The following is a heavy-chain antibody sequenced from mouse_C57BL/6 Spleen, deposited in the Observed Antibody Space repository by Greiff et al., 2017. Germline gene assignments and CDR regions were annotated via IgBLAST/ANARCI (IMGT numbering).Heavy chain of an antibody. J-gene: IGHJ4*01. Sequence: EVQLVESGGGLVQPKGSLKLSCAASGFTFNTYAMHWVRQAPGKGLEWVARIRSKCSNYATYSPDSVKDRFTISRNDSQSMLYLQMNNLKTEDTAMYYCVRSLGMDYWGQGTSVTVSS. CDR3: VRSLGMDY. CDR2: IRSKCSNYAT. V-gene: IGHV10-3*01. CDR1: GFTFNTYA. D-gene: IGHD3-1*01.